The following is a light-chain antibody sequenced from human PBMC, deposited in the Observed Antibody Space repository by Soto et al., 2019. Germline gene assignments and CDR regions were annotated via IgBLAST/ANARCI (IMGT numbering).Light chain of an antibody. V-gene: IGKV3-15*01. CDR3: QQYNKWPLT. CDR2: AVS. J-gene: IGKJ1*01. Sequence: EIKMTQSPCTLSASPGERVTLSCRASQSVRSNLAWYQQKPGQAPRLLIYAVSTRATGIPARFSGSGSGTEFTLTISSLQSEDFAVYYCQQYNKWPLTFGQGTKVEIK. CDR1: QSVRSN.